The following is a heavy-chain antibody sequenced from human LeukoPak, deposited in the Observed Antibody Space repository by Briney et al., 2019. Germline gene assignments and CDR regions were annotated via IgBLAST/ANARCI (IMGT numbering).Heavy chain of an antibody. Sequence: GGSLRLSCAASGFTFDDYGMSWVRHAPGKGLEWVSGINWNGGSTGYADSVRGRFTISRDNAKNSLYLQMNSLRAEDTALYHCARDRSEQGGWFDPWGQGTLVTVSS. CDR2: INWNGGST. V-gene: IGHV3-20*01. CDR3: ARDRSEQGGWFDP. D-gene: IGHD1/OR15-1a*01. CDR1: GFTFDDYG. J-gene: IGHJ5*02.